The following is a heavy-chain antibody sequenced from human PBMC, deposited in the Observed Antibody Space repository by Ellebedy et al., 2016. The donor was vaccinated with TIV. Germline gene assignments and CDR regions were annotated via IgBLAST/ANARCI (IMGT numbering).Heavy chain of an antibody. CDR2: IYYTGST. J-gene: IGHJ4*02. Sequence: MPSETLSLTCTASGGSISTSSYYWGWIRQPPGKGLEWIGTIYYTGSTYYNPSLKSRVTISVDTSKNQFSLKLSSVTAADTAVYYCARKYYYDSSAFYYWGQGTLVTVSS. CDR1: GGSISTSSYY. CDR3: ARKYYYDSSAFYY. D-gene: IGHD3-22*01. V-gene: IGHV4-39*07.